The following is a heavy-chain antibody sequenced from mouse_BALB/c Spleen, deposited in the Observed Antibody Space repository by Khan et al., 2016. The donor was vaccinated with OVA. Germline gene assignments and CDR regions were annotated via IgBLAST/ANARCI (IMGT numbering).Heavy chain of an antibody. V-gene: IGHV2-6-5*01. CDR2: IWGGGRT. CDR3: AKEDYGSSSFDY. Sequence: QVQLKQSGPGLVAPSQSLSITCTVSGFSLTDYGVSWIRQPPGKGLEWLGAIWGGGRTYYNSAPKSRLSISKDNSKSQVFLKMNSLQIDDTAMYYGAKEDYGSSSFDYWGQGTTLTVSS. D-gene: IGHD1-1*01. J-gene: IGHJ2*01. CDR1: GFSLTDYG.